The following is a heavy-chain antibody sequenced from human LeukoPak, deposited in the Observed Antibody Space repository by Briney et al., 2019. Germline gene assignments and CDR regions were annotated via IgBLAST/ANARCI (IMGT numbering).Heavy chain of an antibody. J-gene: IGHJ5*02. CDR1: GFTFSNAW. CDR3: AGWWFDP. Sequence: GGSLRLSCAASGFTFSNAWMSWVRQAPGKGLEWVGRIESKTDGGTTDYAAPVKGRFTISRDDSKNTLYLQMNSLKTEDTAVYYCAGWWFDPWGQGTLVTVSS. V-gene: IGHV3-15*04. D-gene: IGHD6-19*01. CDR2: IESKTDGGTT.